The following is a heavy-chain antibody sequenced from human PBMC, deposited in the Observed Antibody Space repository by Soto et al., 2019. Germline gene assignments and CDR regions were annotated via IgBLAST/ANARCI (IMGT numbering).Heavy chain of an antibody. CDR1: GGSVSSGSYY. V-gene: IGHV4-61*01. CDR3: ARGRLYYGWGSYNKGTIIDY. Sequence: SETLSLTCTVSGGSVSSGSYYWSWIRQPPGKRLEWIGYIYYSGSTNYNHSLKSRVTISVDTSKNQFSLKLSSVTAADTAVYYVARGRLYYGWGSYNKGTIIDYWGQGTLVTVSS. D-gene: IGHD3-10*01. J-gene: IGHJ4*02. CDR2: IYYSGST.